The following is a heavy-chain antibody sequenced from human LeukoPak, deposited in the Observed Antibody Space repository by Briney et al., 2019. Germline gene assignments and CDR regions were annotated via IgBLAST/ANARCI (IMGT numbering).Heavy chain of an antibody. CDR1: GGSISSYY. CDR2: IYYSGST. CDR3: ARATPGFNYDFWSGYYTYFDY. V-gene: IGHV4-59*01. Sequence: SETLSLTCTVSGGSISSYYWSWIRQPPGKGLEWIGYIYYSGSTNYNPSLKSRVTISVDTFKNQFSLKLSSVTAADTAVYYCARATPGFNYDFWSGYYTYFDYWGQGTLVTVSS. J-gene: IGHJ4*02. D-gene: IGHD3-3*01.